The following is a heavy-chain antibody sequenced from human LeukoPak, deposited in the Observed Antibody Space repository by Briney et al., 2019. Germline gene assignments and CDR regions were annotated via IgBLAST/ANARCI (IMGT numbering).Heavy chain of an antibody. J-gene: IGHJ4*02. CDR1: GFTFSSYG. CDR2: IRYDGSNK. Sequence: GGSLRLSCAASGFTFSSYGMHWVRQAPGKGLEWVAFIRYDGSNKYYADSVKGRLTISRDNSKNTLYLQMNSLRAEDTAVYYCANFVGATLSFDYWGQGTLVTVSS. V-gene: IGHV3-30*02. D-gene: IGHD1-26*01. CDR3: ANFVGATLSFDY.